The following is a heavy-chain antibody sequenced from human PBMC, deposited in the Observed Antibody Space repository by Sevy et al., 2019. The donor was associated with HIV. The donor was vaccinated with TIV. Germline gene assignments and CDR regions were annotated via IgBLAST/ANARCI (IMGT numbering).Heavy chain of an antibody. CDR2: ISYDGSNK. D-gene: IGHD3-10*01. J-gene: IGHJ6*03. V-gene: IGHV3-30-3*01. Sequence: GGSLRLSCAASGFTFSSYAMHWVRQAPGMGLEWVAVISYDGSNKYYADSVKGRFTISRDNSKNTLYLQMNSLRAEDTAVYYCARDRGITMVRGVITHYMDVWGKGTTVTVSS. CDR1: GFTFSSYA. CDR3: ARDRGITMVRGVITHYMDV.